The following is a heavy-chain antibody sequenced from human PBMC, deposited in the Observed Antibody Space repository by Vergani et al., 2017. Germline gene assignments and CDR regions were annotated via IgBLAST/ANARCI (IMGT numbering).Heavy chain of an antibody. J-gene: IGHJ6*02. D-gene: IGHD2-15*01. Sequence: QVQLVESGGGVVQPGGSLRLSCAASGFTFSSYGMHWVRQAPGKVLEWVAFIRYDGSNKYYADSVKGRFTISRDNSKNTLYLQMNSLRAEDTAVYYCANPLRYCSGGSCYSYYYGMDVWGQGTTVTVSS. CDR2: IRYDGSNK. CDR3: ANPLRYCSGGSCYSYYYGMDV. CDR1: GFTFSSYG. V-gene: IGHV3-30*02.